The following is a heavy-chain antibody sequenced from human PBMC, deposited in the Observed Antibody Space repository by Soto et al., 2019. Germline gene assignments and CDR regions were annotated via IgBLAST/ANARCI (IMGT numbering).Heavy chain of an antibody. V-gene: IGHV3-23*01. J-gene: IGHJ6*02. CDR1: GFTFSSYA. D-gene: IGHD4-17*01. CDR3: AKDLGSDYGGSYYYYYYGMDV. Sequence: EVQLLESGGGLVQPGGSLRLSCAASGFTFSSYAMSWVRQAPGKGLEWVSAISGSGGSTYYADSVKGRFTISRDNSKNTLYQQMNSQRAEDTAVYYCAKDLGSDYGGSYYYYYYGMDVWGQGTTVTVSS. CDR2: ISGSGGST.